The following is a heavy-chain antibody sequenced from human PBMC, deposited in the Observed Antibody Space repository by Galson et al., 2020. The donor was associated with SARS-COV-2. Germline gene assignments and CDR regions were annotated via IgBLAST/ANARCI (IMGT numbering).Heavy chain of an antibody. CDR1: GYSINNGYY. J-gene: IGHJ4*02. CDR2: IHRSGST. V-gene: IGHV4-38-2*02. CDR3: ARQVVAKTYYFDY. Sequence: ASETLSLTCSVSGYSINNGYYWMWIRQSPERGLEWIATIHRSGSTYYNPSLKSRATISVDTSKNQFSLRLNSMTAADTAVYYCARQVVAKTYYFDYWGRGILVTVSS. D-gene: IGHD2-15*01.